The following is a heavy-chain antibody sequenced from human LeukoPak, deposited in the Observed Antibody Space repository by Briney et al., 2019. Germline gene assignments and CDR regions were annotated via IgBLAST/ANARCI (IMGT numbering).Heavy chain of an antibody. CDR1: GGSISSGGYS. V-gene: IGHV4-30-4*07. CDR3: ARVKFDRELWFDP. Sequence: SETLSLTCAVSGGSISSGGYSWSWIRQPPGKGLEWIGYIYYSGSTYHNPSLKSRVTISVDTSKNQFSLKLSSVTAADTAVYYCARVKFDRELWFDPWGQGTLVTVPS. D-gene: IGHD1-7*01. CDR2: IYYSGST. J-gene: IGHJ5*02.